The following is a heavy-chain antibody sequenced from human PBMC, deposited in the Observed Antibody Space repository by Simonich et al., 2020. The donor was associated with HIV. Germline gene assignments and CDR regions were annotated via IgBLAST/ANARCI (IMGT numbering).Heavy chain of an antibody. Sequence: EVQVVQSGAEVKKPGATVKISCKVSGYSFTDYYMHWVQQAPGRGLEWMGLCSPENGETILAEKFQGKVTITADTSTDTAYMELGSLRSEDTAVYYCATNPYYFGSGSETYYFDYWGQGTLVTVSS. D-gene: IGHD3-10*01. V-gene: IGHV1-69-2*01. CDR2: CSPENGET. CDR1: GYSFTDYY. J-gene: IGHJ4*02. CDR3: ATNPYYFGSGSETYYFDY.